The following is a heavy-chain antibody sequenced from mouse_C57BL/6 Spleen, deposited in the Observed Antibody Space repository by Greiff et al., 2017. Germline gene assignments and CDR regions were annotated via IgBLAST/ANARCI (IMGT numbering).Heavy chain of an antibody. J-gene: IGHJ3*01. V-gene: IGHV14-2*01. CDR3: ATHYFGGSYGFAY. CDR1: GFNIKDYY. CDR2: IDPEDGET. D-gene: IGHD1-1*01. Sequence: VQLKQSGAELVKPGASVKLSCTASGFNIKDYYMNWVKQRTEQGLEWIGGIDPEDGETKYATKFQGKATITADTSSNTAYLQLSSLTSEDTAFYYGATHYFGGSYGFAYWGQGTLVTVSA.